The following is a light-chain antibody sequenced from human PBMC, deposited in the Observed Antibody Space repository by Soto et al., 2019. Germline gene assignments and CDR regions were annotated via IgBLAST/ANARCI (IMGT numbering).Light chain of an antibody. CDR2: AAS. CDR3: QQYGSSPRT. CDR1: QAISSY. Sequence: DIQLTQSPSFLSASVGDRVTITCRASQAISSYFAWYQVKTGKAPQLLIYAASSRATGIPDRFSGSGSGTDFALTISRLEPEDFAVYYCQQYGSSPRTFGQGTKVDIK. V-gene: IGKV1-9*01. J-gene: IGKJ1*01.